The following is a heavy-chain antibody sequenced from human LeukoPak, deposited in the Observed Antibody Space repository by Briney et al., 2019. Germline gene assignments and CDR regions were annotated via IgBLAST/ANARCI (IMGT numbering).Heavy chain of an antibody. Sequence: EASVKVSCKASGYTFTGYYMHWVRQAPGQGLEWMGRINPNSGGTNYAQKFQGRVTMTRDTSISTAYMELSRLRSDDTAVYYCARVPYGDYGDDAFDIWGQGTMVTVSS. D-gene: IGHD4-17*01. J-gene: IGHJ3*02. V-gene: IGHV1-2*06. CDR3: ARVPYGDYGDDAFDI. CDR1: GYTFTGYY. CDR2: INPNSGGT.